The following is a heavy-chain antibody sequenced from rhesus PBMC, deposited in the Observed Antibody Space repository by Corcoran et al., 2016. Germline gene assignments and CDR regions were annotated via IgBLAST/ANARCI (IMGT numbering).Heavy chain of an antibody. CDR3: ARQGYTDHLGGLDS. D-gene: IGHD2-39*02. CDR1: GGSISSNY. Sequence: QLQLQESGPGLVKPSETLSLTCAVSGGSISSNYWSWIRQPPGKGLEWIWAVYGNYGRTNYNPSIKSRVTMSKDTSKNQFSLRLTSVTAADTAVYYCARQGYTDHLGGLDSWGQGVVVTVSS. CDR2: VYGNYGRT. V-gene: IGHV4-173*01. J-gene: IGHJ6*01.